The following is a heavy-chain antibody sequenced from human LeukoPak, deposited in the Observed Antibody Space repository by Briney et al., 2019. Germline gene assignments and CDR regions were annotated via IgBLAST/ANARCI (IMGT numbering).Heavy chain of an antibody. Sequence: GGSLRLSCAASGFTFRSYGMSWVRQAPGKGREWVSAISGSGGSTYYADSVKGRFTISRDNSRSTVDLQMNSLRVEDTGIYYCARDEIPSGTWGQGTMVIVSS. CDR3: ARDEIPSGT. V-gene: IGHV3-23*01. J-gene: IGHJ3*01. CDR1: GFTFRSYG. CDR2: ISGSGGST. D-gene: IGHD6-25*01.